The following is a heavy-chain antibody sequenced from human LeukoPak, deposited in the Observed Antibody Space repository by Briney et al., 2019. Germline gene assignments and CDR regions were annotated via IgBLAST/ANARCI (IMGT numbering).Heavy chain of an antibody. CDR3: ARESFSGSYYDY. Sequence: PGGSLRLSCAASGFTFSSYSMNWVRQAPGKGLEWVSSISSGSDYIYNADSVKGRFTISRDNAKNSLYLQMNSLRAEDTAVYYCARESFSGSYYDYWGQGTLVTVSP. J-gene: IGHJ4*02. D-gene: IGHD1-26*01. CDR2: ISSGSDYI. CDR1: GFTFSSYS. V-gene: IGHV3-21*01.